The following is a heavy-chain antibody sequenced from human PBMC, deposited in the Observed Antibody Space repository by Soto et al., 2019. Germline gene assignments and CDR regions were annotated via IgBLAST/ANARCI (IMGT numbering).Heavy chain of an antibody. CDR3: ARDYWSGDRYYYGMDV. V-gene: IGHV1-2*02. CDR1: GYHFAGYY. CDR2: INPNSGGP. D-gene: IGHD3-3*01. J-gene: IGHJ6*02. Sequence: ASVQVSSKTSGYHFAGYYINWGRQAPGQSLEWMGYINPNSGGPNYAQKFQGRVTMTRDASISTAYMELSRLRSDDTAVYFCARDYWSGDRYYYGMDVWGQGTTVTVSS.